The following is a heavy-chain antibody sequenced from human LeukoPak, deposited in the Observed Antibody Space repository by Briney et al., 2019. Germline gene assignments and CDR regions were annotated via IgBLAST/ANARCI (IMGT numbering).Heavy chain of an antibody. Sequence: PGGSLRLSCAASGFTFCSYGMHWVRQAPGKGLEWVAVISYDGSNKYYADSVKGRFTISRDNSKNTLYLQMNSLRAEDTAVYYCAKDRVFDYWGQGTLVTVSS. CDR3: AKDRVFDY. CDR2: ISYDGSNK. J-gene: IGHJ4*02. V-gene: IGHV3-30*18. CDR1: GFTFCSYG.